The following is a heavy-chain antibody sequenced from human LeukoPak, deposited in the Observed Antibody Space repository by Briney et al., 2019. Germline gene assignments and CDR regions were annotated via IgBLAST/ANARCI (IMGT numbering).Heavy chain of an antibody. Sequence: ASVKVSCKASGYTFTSYYMHWVRQAPGQGLEWMGIINPRGGSTSYAQKFQGRVTMTRDTSTSTAYMELSSLRSEDTAVYYCARFITFSSEPPAFDIWGQGTMVTVSS. D-gene: IGHD6-19*01. CDR2: INPRGGST. J-gene: IGHJ3*02. CDR1: GYTFTSYY. CDR3: ARFITFSSEPPAFDI. V-gene: IGHV1-46*01.